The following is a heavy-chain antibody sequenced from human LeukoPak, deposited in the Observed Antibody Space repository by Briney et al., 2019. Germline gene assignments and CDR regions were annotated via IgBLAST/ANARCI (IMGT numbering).Heavy chain of an antibody. D-gene: IGHD3-22*01. Sequence: ASVKVSCKASGYTFTSYGISWVRQAPGQGLEWMGWISAYNGNTNYAQKLQGRVTMTTDTSTSTAYMELRSLRSDDTAVYYCARDLRGHSSGYIRSDEQPTFDYWGQGTLVTVSS. CDR1: GYTFTSYG. J-gene: IGHJ4*02. CDR3: ARDLRGHSSGYIRSDEQPTFDY. CDR2: ISAYNGNT. V-gene: IGHV1-18*01.